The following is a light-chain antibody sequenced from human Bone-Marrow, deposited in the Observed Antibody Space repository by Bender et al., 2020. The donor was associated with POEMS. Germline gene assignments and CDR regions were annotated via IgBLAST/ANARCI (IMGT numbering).Light chain of an antibody. CDR2: SSH. J-gene: IGLJ3*02. Sequence: QSVLTQPPSASGTPGQRVTIYCSGGSSNIGAHAVNWYQHLPGTAPKLLIYSSHRRPSEVPDRFSGSRSGTSASLAISGLQSEDEADYYCAVWDDCLNGWVFGERTKLTV. V-gene: IGLV1-44*01. CDR1: SSNIGAHA. CDR3: AVWDDCLNGWV.